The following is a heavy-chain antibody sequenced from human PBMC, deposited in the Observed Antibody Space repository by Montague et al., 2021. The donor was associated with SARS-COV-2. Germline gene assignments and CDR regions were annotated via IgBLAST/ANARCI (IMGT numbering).Heavy chain of an antibody. CDR2: IYYSGST. CDR3: ARVSLAAAAKRSDY. CDR1: GGSVSSGGYY. V-gene: IGHV4-61*08. D-gene: IGHD6-13*01. Sequence: SETLSLTCTVSGGSVSSGGYYWSWIRQPPGKGLEWIGYIYYSGSTNYNPSLKSRATISLDTSKNQFSLKLTSVTAADTAVYYCARVSLAAAAKRSDYWGQGTLVTVSS. J-gene: IGHJ4*02.